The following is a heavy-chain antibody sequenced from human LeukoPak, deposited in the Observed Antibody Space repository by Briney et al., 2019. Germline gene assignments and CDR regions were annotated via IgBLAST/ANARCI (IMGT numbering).Heavy chain of an antibody. CDR1: GASISSGIYF. V-gene: IGHV4-39*01. Sequence: SETLSLTCTVAGASISSGIYFWGWIRQPPVKGLEWIGSIFYSGNTHHNPPRQSPITIYVDTSKNRFSLRLSSVAAADTAFYYCARHLIRGLTDSWFDPWGQKTLVTVPS. D-gene: IGHD3-10*01. CDR3: ARHLIRGLTDSWFDP. CDR2: IFYSGNT. J-gene: IGHJ5*02.